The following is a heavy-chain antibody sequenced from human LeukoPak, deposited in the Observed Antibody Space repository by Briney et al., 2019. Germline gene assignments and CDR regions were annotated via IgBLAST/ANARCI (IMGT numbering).Heavy chain of an antibody. Sequence: GASVKVSCKASGYTFTSYDINWVRQATGQGLEWMGWMNPNSGNTGYAQKFQGRVTTTRNTSISTAYMELSSLRSEDTAVYYCARGRGYCSGGSCYAWFDPWGQGTLVTVSS. CDR1: GYTFTSYD. D-gene: IGHD2-15*01. V-gene: IGHV1-8*01. CDR2: MNPNSGNT. CDR3: ARGRGYCSGGSCYAWFDP. J-gene: IGHJ5*02.